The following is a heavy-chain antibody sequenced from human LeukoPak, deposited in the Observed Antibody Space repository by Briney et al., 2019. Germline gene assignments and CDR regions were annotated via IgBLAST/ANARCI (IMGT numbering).Heavy chain of an antibody. CDR3: AAMVRTFDY. D-gene: IGHD3-10*01. V-gene: IGHV4-59*06. CDR1: GGSIGSYY. J-gene: IGHJ4*02. CDR2: IYYSGST. Sequence: PSETLSLTCTVSGGSIGSYYWSWIRQPPGKGLEWIGYIYYSGSTYYNPSLKSRVTISVDTSKNQFSLKLSSVTAADTAVYYCAAMVRTFDYWGQGTLVTVSS.